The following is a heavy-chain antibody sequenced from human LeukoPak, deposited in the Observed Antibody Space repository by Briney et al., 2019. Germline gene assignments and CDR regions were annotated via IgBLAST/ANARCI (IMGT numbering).Heavy chain of an antibody. CDR1: GGSISSYY. J-gene: IGHJ5*02. CDR3: ARGSGSLCCSGGSCYSVGSWFDP. D-gene: IGHD2-15*01. CDR2: INHSGST. Sequence: PSGTLSLTCTVSGGSISSYYWSWIRQPPGKGLEWIGEINHSGSTNYNPSLKSRVTISVDTSKNQFSLKLSSVTAADTAVYYCARGSGSLCCSGGSCYSVGSWFDPWGQGTLVTVSS. V-gene: IGHV4-34*01.